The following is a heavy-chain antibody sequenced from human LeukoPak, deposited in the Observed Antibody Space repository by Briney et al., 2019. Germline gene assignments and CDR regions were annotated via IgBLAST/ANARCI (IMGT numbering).Heavy chain of an antibody. J-gene: IGHJ4*02. CDR3: ARDYYGSGFFDY. CDR1: GFTFSSYS. D-gene: IGHD3-10*01. CDR2: ISSSSSYI. V-gene: IGHV3-21*01. Sequence: PGGSLRLSCAASGFTFSSYSMNWVRQAPGKGLEWVSSISSSSSYIYYADSVKGRFTISRDNAKNSLYLQMNSLRAENTAVYYCARDYYGSGFFDYWGQGTLVTVSS.